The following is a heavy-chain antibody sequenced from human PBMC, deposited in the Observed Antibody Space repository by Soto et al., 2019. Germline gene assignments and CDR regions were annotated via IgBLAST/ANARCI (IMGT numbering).Heavy chain of an antibody. CDR2: IAYDGSNA. J-gene: IGHJ6*02. D-gene: IGHD2-15*01. CDR3: ARGDREDILVVVGARPGEYGIDI. CDR1: GFTFSLYA. V-gene: IGHV3-30*03. Sequence: GGSLRLSCAASGFTFSLYAMSWVRQAPGKGLECLAVIAYDGSNAFYRDSVKGRFTISRDNSKNTLYLHMNSLRSEDTGVYYCARGDREDILVVVGARPGEYGIDICGQGPTLTVSS.